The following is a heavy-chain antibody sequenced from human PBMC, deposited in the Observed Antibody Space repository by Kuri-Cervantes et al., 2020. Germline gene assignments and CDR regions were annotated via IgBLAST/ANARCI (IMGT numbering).Heavy chain of an antibody. CDR3: AREGTGYYGDYYFDY. J-gene: IGHJ4*02. V-gene: IGHV3-33*05. CDR1: GFTFSSYG. D-gene: IGHD4-17*01. CDR2: ISYDGSNK. Sequence: GGSLRLSCAASGFTFSSYGMHWVRQAPGKGLEWVAVISYDGSNKYYADSVKGRFTISRDNSKNTLYLQMNSLRAEDTAVYYCAREGTGYYGDYYFDYWGQGTLVTVSS.